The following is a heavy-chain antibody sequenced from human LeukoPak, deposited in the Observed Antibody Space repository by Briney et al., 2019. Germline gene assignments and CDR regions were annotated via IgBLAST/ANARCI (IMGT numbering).Heavy chain of an antibody. Sequence: GGSLRLSCAASGFTVSSNYMSWVRQAPGKGLEWVANIKQDGSEKYYVDSVKGRFTISRDNAKNSLYLQMNSLRAEDTAVYYCARVPSLRYFDWLLSHDAFDIWGQGTMVTVSS. J-gene: IGHJ3*02. CDR3: ARVPSLRYFDWLLSHDAFDI. CDR1: GFTVSSNY. V-gene: IGHV3-7*01. CDR2: IKQDGSEK. D-gene: IGHD3-9*01.